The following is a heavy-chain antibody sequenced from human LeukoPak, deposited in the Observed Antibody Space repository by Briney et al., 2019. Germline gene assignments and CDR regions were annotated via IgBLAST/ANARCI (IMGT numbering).Heavy chain of an antibody. CDR1: GDTFSNYA. D-gene: IGHD6-13*01. V-gene: IGHV1-69*06. CDR3: ARDPKLAAAGTGDAFDI. CDR2: IIHIFDTP. Sequence: SVKVSCKASGDTFSNYAISWLRQAPGKGLEWMGGIIHIFDTPNYAQKFQVRVTITAEKSTSTAYMELSSLRSEDTAVYYCARDPKLAAAGTGDAFDIWGQGTVVTVSS. J-gene: IGHJ3*02.